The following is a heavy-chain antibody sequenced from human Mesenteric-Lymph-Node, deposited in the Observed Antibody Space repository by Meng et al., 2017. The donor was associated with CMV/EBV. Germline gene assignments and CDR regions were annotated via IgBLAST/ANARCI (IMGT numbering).Heavy chain of an antibody. J-gene: IGHJ3*02. CDR1: GFTFSSYD. CDR3: VRSNFWSGYYIDAFDI. D-gene: IGHD3-3*01. Sequence: GESLKISCAASGFTFSSYDMHWVRQATGKGLEWVSAIGTAGDTYYPGSVKGRFTISRENAKNFLYLQMNSLRAGDTAVYYCVRSNFWSGYYIDAFDIWGQGTMVTVSS. V-gene: IGHV3-13*01. CDR2: IGTAGDT.